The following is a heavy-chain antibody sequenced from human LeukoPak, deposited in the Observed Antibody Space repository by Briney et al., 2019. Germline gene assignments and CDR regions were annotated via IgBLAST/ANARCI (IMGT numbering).Heavy chain of an antibody. CDR3: ANSFSQIPPLAYYYDSSGYVFDY. V-gene: IGHV3-23*01. CDR2: ISGSGGSA. CDR1: GFTFSSYA. J-gene: IGHJ4*02. D-gene: IGHD3-22*01. Sequence: PGGSLRLSCAASGFTFSSYAMSWVRQAPGKGLEWVSAISGSGGSAYYADSVKGRFTISRDNSKNTLYLQMNSLRAEDTAVYYCANSFSQIPPLAYYYDSSGYVFDYWGQGTLVTVSS.